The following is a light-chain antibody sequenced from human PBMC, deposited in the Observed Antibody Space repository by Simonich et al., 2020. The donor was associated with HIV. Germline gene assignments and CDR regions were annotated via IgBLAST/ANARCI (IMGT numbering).Light chain of an antibody. CDR3: CSYAGSYDWV. V-gene: IGLV2-11*01. J-gene: IGLJ3*02. CDR1: SSDVGGYSY. CDR2: DVS. Sequence: QSALTQPASVSGSPGQSITISCTGTSSDVGGYSYVSWYQQHPGKAPKLMIYDVSKRPSGVPDRFSGSKSGNTASLTISGLQAEDEADYYCCSYAGSYDWVFGGGTKLTVL.